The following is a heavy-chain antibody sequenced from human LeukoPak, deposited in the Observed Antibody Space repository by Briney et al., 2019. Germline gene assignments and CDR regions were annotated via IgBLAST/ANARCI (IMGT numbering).Heavy chain of an antibody. J-gene: IGHJ6*02. D-gene: IGHD6-6*01. V-gene: IGHV4-59*01. Sequence: PSETLSLTCTVSGGSISTYNWSWIRQPPGKGLEWIGYIYYSGTTNYNPSLKSRVTISVDTSKNQFSLKLSSVTAADTAVYYCARAEYSSLGYYYYYYGMDVWGQGTTVTVSS. CDR1: GGSISTYN. CDR3: ARAEYSSLGYYYYYYGMDV. CDR2: IYYSGTT.